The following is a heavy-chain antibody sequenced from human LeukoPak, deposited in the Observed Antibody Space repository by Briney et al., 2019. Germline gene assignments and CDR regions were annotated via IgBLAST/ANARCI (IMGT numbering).Heavy chain of an antibody. J-gene: IGHJ4*02. CDR3: AREGSSWPFDY. D-gene: IGHD6-13*01. V-gene: IGHV1-69*04. CDR1: GGTFSSYA. Sequence: SVKVSCKASGGTFSSYAISWVRQAPGQGLEWMGRIIPILGIANYAQKFQGRVTITADKSTSTAYMELSSLRSEDTAVYYCAREGSSWPFDYWGQGTLVTVSS. CDR2: IIPILGIA.